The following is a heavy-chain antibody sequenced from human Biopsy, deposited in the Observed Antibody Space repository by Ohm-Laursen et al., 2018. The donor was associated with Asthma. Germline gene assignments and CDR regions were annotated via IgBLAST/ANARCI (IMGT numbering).Heavy chain of an antibody. D-gene: IGHD2-2*01. CDR1: GGTFNTSV. V-gene: IGHV1-69*13. CDR3: ARKAGSCISRTCYSLDF. J-gene: IGHJ4*02. Sequence: GASVKVSCKSLGGTFNTSVIGWVRQAPGQGLEWMGGINFVFGTTTYPQKFQDRATISADDSTSIVYMELSRLRAEDTAVYYCARKAGSCISRTCYSLDFWGQGTLVTVSS. CDR2: INFVFGTT.